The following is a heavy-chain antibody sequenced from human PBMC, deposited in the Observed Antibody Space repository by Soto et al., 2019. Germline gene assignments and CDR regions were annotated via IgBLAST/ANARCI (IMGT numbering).Heavy chain of an antibody. CDR2: IYFNGNT. Sequence: SETLSLTCTVSAASFSKYYWSWIRQPPGKGLEWIGYIYFNGNTNYNPSLKRRVTISIDTSKKQISLNLTSVTDADTAVYYCASVTFGGVVLAHWGQGTLVTV. D-gene: IGHD3-16*01. V-gene: IGHV4-59*01. J-gene: IGHJ4*02. CDR1: AASFSKYY. CDR3: ASVTFGGVVLAH.